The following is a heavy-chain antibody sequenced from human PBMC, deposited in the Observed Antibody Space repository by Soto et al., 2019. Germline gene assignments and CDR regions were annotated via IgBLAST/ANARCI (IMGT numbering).Heavy chain of an antibody. D-gene: IGHD3-22*01. CDR1: GFTFSSYA. V-gene: IGHV3-23*01. CDR3: ANAKVYYYDSRGRFDY. Sequence: LRLSCAASGFTFSSYAMSWVRQAPGKGLEWVSAISGSGGSTYYADSVKGRFTISRDNSKNTLYLQMNSLRAEDTAVYYCANAKVYYYDSRGRFDYWGQGTLVTVSS. CDR2: ISGSGGST. J-gene: IGHJ4*02.